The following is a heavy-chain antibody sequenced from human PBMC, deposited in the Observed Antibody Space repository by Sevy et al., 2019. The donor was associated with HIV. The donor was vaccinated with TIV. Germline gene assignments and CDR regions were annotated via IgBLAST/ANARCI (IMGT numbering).Heavy chain of an antibody. V-gene: IGHV1-2*02. CDR1: GYTFIGYY. D-gene: IGHD3-22*01. J-gene: IGHJ4*02. CDR3: ANSLTYYYDSSGYYTFGY. CDR2: INPNSGGT. Sequence: ASVKVSCKASGYTFIGYYMHWVRQAPGQGLEWMGWINPNSGGTIYAQKFQGRVTMTRDTSNSTAYMELSRLRSDDTAVYYCANSLTYYYDSSGYYTFGYWGQGTLVTVSS.